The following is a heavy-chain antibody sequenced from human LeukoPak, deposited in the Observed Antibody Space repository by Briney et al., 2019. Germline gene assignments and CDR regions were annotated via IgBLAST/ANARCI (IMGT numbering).Heavy chain of an antibody. CDR2: ISAKHANT. V-gene: IGHV1-18*01. CDR3: AREVDAFDI. Sequence: ASVKVSCKASGYTFTSYGISWVRQAPGRGLETMGGISAKHANTNDAQKLQSRVTMTTDTSTSTVCMELRSLRSDDTAVYYCAREVDAFDICGQGTMVTVSS. CDR1: GYTFTSYG. J-gene: IGHJ3*02.